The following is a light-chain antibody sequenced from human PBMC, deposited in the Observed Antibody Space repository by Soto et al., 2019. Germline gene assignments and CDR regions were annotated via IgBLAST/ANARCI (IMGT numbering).Light chain of an antibody. CDR1: QRIGKW. CDR3: QQGSSFPWT. J-gene: IGKJ1*01. CDR2: DAS. V-gene: IGKV1-12*01. Sequence: DIQMTQSPPSVSASVGDRVTITCRASQRIGKWLAWYQQKPGKAPKVLIYDASSLQTGVPSRFSGSGSGTDFTLTISSLQPEDFATYFCQQGSSFPWTFGQVTRVEIK.